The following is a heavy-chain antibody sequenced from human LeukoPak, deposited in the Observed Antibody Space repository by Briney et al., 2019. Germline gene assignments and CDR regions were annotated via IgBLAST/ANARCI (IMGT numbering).Heavy chain of an antibody. D-gene: IGHD5-24*01. J-gene: IGHJ4*02. Sequence: PGGSLTLSRSACGLTLDEYAMHWVGHRPGESREWVAFIKENGDNAYYADSVRGRFTVSRDNAKNSLYLQMNRLTTEDTALYYCAKARWKPNFYYWGQGTLVTVSS. CDR2: IKENGDNA. CDR3: AKARWKPNFYY. V-gene: IGHV3-43*02. CDR1: GLTLDEYA.